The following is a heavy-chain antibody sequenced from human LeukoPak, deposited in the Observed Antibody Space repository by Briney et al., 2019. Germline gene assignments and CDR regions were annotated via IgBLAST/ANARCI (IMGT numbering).Heavy chain of an antibody. CDR3: ARRATFWFDP. D-gene: IGHD5-12*01. Sequence: PSQTLSLTCAVSGGSISSGSYHWSWIRQPAGKGLEWIGRIYTSGSTSYKSSLKSRVTISADTSKNQFSLKLSAVTAADTAVYYCARRATFWFDPWGQGTLVTVSS. V-gene: IGHV4-61*02. CDR2: IYTSGST. CDR1: GGSISSGSYH. J-gene: IGHJ5*02.